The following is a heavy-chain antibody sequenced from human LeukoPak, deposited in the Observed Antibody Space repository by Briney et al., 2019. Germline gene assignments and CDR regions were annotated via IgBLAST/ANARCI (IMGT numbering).Heavy chain of an antibody. J-gene: IGHJ4*02. CDR3: AKGYIVVVPAAIGY. CDR1: GFTFDDYG. Sequence: GGSLRLSCAASGFTFDDYGMSWVRQAPGKGLEWVSGINWNGGSTGYADSVKGRFTISRDNSKNTLYLQMNSLRAEDTAVYYCAKGYIVVVPAAIGYWGQGTLVTVSS. V-gene: IGHV3-20*04. CDR2: INWNGGST. D-gene: IGHD2-2*01.